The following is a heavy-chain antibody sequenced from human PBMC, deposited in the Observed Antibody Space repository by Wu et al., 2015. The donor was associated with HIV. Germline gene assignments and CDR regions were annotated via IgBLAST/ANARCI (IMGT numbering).Heavy chain of an antibody. Sequence: QVQLVQSGAEVKKPGASVKVSCKASGNTITGHYINWVRQAPGQGLEWMGWINPNSGGTNYAQKFQGRVTMTRDTSISTAYMELSRLRSDDTAVYYCARGAWSSGYEYEGDAFDIWGQGTMVTVSS. D-gene: IGHD3-22*01. V-gene: IGHV1-2*02. CDR3: ARGAWSSGYEYEGDAFDI. CDR1: GNTITGHY. CDR2: INPNSGGT. J-gene: IGHJ3*02.